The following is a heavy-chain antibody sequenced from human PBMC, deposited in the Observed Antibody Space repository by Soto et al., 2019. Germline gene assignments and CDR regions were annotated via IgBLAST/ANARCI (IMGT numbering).Heavy chain of an antibody. J-gene: IGHJ4*02. D-gene: IGHD2-21*02. Sequence: QVQLVQSGAEVKKPGASVKVSCKASGYTFTSYYLHWVRQAPGQGLEWVGIINPSGGTTTYAQKLQGRVTMTMDTSTRTVYMELSSLRSEDTAVYYCARARGVVCGGDCHRFDNWGQGSLVTVSS. CDR3: ARARGVVCGGDCHRFDN. CDR1: GYTFTSYY. CDR2: INPSGGTT. V-gene: IGHV1-46*04.